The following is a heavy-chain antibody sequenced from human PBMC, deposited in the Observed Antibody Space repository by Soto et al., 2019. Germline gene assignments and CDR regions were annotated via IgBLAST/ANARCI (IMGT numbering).Heavy chain of an antibody. V-gene: IGHV3-23*01. J-gene: IGHJ4*02. CDR2: ISGSGGVT. CDR3: ARFTAYDF. Sequence: EVQLLESGGGLVQPGESLRLSCGASGFTFSSYAMSWVRQAPGKGMEWVSSISGSGGVTYYADSVKGRFTISRDNSKTALILQMNTLRVEDTAVYYCARFTAYDFWGQGTLVTVSS. D-gene: IGHD2-21*02. CDR1: GFTFSSYA.